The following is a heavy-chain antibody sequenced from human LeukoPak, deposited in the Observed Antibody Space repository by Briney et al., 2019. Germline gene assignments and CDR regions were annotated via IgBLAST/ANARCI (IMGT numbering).Heavy chain of an antibody. CDR1: GGSFSGYY. CDR2: INHSGST. J-gene: IGHJ2*01. Sequence: PSETLSLTCAVYGGSFSGYYWSWIRQPPGKGLEWIGEINHSGSTNYNPSLKSRVTISVDTSKNQFSLKLSSVTAADTAVYYCARGREDIVVVPAAGRYFDLWGRGTLVTVSS. CDR3: ARGREDIVVVPAAGRYFDL. D-gene: IGHD2-2*01. V-gene: IGHV4-34*01.